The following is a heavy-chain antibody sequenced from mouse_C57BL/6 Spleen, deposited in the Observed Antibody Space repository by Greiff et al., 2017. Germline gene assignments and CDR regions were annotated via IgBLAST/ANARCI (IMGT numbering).Heavy chain of an antibody. CDR3: AGYYDYDEGYFDY. J-gene: IGHJ2*01. CDR1: GYTFTDYY. CDR2: INPNNGGT. D-gene: IGHD2-4*01. V-gene: IGHV1-26*01. Sequence: EVQLQQSGPELVKPGASVKISCKASGYTFTDYYMNWVKQSHGKSLEWIGDINPNNGGTSYNQKFKGKATLTVDKSSSTAYMELRSLTSEDSAVYYCAGYYDYDEGYFDYWGQGTTLTVSS.